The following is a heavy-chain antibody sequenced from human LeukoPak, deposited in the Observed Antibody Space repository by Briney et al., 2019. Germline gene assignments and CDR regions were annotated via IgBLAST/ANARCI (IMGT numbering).Heavy chain of an antibody. CDR3: ARDRSSSSDLGDYYYYMDV. Sequence: ASVKVSYKASGYTFTSYGISWVRQAPGQGLEWMGWISTYNGNTNYAQKLQGRVTMTRDTSISTAYMELSRLRSDDTAVYYCARDRSSSSDLGDYYYYMDVWGKGTTVTVSS. V-gene: IGHV1-18*01. CDR2: ISTYNGNT. CDR1: GYTFTSYG. D-gene: IGHD6-6*01. J-gene: IGHJ6*03.